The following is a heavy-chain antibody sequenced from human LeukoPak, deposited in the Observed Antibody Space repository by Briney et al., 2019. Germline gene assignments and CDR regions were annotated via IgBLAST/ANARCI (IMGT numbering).Heavy chain of an antibody. Sequence: SVKVSCKASGGTFSSYAISWVRQAPGQGLEWMGGIIPIFGTANYAQKFQGRVTITTDESTSTAYMELSSLRSEDTAVYYCASVRLVGATGARRFDPWGQGTLVTVSS. V-gene: IGHV1-69*05. CDR1: GGTFSSYA. CDR3: ASVRLVGATGARRFDP. D-gene: IGHD1-26*01. CDR2: IIPIFGTA. J-gene: IGHJ5*02.